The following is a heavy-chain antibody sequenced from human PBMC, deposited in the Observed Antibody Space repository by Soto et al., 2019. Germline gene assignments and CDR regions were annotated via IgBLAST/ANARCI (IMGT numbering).Heavy chain of an antibody. CDR3: AKVPSDKPRNTIFGVVTSDYYFDY. J-gene: IGHJ4*02. D-gene: IGHD3-3*01. CDR2: ISGSGGST. Sequence: GWSLRLSCAASGFTFSSYAMSWVRQAPGKGLEWVSAISGSGGSTYYADSVKGRFTISRDNSKNTLYLQMNSLRAEDTAVYYCAKVPSDKPRNTIFGVVTSDYYFDYWRQGTLVTVSS. V-gene: IGHV3-23*01. CDR1: GFTFSSYA.